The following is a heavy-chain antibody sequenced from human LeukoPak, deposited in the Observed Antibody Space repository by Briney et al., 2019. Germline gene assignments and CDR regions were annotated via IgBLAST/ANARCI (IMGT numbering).Heavy chain of an antibody. CDR2: IWYDGSNK. D-gene: IGHD3-3*01. J-gene: IGHJ5*02. V-gene: IGHV3-33*01. CDR3: ARDRRGIFGRDNWSDP. CDR1: GFTFSSYG. Sequence: TGGSLRLSCAASGFTFSSYGMYWVRQAPGKGLEWVAVIWYDGSNKYYADSVKGRFTISRDNSKNTLYLQMNSLRAEDTAVYYCARDRRGIFGRDNWSDPWGQGTLVTVSS.